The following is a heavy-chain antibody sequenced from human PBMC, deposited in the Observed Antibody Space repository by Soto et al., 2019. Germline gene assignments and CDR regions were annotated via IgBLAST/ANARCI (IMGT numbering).Heavy chain of an antibody. D-gene: IGHD1-26*01. Sequence: PXGTLSLTCTVSGVSISSFHWSWIRQPPGKGLEWIGFISNSGSTNYNPSLKSRVTISLDTSKNQFSLKLSSVSAADTAVYYCARGVVGASTGFQHWGQGTLVTVSS. V-gene: IGHV4-59*01. J-gene: IGHJ1*01. CDR3: ARGVVGASTGFQH. CDR2: ISNSGST. CDR1: GVSISSFH.